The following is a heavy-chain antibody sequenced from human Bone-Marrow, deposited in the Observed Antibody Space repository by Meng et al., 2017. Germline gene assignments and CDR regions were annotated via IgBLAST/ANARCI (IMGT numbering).Heavy chain of an antibody. V-gene: IGHV4-34*01. Sequence: QVQLQQGGAGLLKPSETLSPTCAVYGGSFSGYYWSWIRQPPGKGLEWIGEINHSGSTNYNPSLKSRVTISVDTSKNQFSLKLSSVTAADTAVYYCARGFELTYDRGNDYWGQGTLVTVSS. CDR3: ARGFELTYDRGNDY. D-gene: IGHD5-12*01. CDR1: GGSFSGYY. CDR2: INHSGST. J-gene: IGHJ4*02.